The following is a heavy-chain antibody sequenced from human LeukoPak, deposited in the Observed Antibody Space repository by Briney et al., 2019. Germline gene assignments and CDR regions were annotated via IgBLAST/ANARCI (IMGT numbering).Heavy chain of an antibody. Sequence: SETLSLTCTVSGGSISYYYWSWIRQPPGKGLEWIGYFYYSVNTNYNPSLKSRVTISVDTSKNQFSLRLSSVTAADTAVYFCARGEWEVLPGAFDIWGQGTMVTVSS. CDR2: FYYSVNT. CDR3: ARGEWEVLPGAFDI. V-gene: IGHV4-59*01. CDR1: GGSISYYY. J-gene: IGHJ3*02. D-gene: IGHD1-26*01.